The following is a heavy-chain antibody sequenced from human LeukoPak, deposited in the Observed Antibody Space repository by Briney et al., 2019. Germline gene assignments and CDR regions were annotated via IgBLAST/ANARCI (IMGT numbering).Heavy chain of an antibody. V-gene: IGHV1-2*02. CDR1: GYTFTGYY. D-gene: IGHD6-19*01. CDR3: ARVEAVAGTVYFDY. J-gene: IGHJ4*02. Sequence: GASVKVSCKASGYTFTGYYMHWVRQAPGQGLEWMGWINPSSGGTNYAQKFQGRVTMTRDTSISTAYMELSRLRSDDTAVYYCARVEAVAGTVYFDYWGQGTLVTVSS. CDR2: INPSSGGT.